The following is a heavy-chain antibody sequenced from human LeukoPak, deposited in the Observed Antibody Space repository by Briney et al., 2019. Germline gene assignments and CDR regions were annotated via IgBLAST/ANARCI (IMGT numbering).Heavy chain of an antibody. CDR2: MNSDGSRT. D-gene: IGHD3-22*01. V-gene: IGHV3-74*01. CDR1: GFTFSSYW. J-gene: IGHJ4*02. Sequence: QSGGSLRLSCAASGFTFSSYWMHWVRQAPGKGLVWVSGMNSDGSRTSYADSVKGRFTISRDNSKNTLYLQMNSLRAEDTAVYYCARDGSLIYYDSSAIIDYWGQGTLVTVSS. CDR3: ARDGSLIYYDSSAIIDY.